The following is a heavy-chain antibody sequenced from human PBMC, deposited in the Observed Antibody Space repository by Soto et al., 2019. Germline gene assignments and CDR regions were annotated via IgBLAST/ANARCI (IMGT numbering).Heavy chain of an antibody. CDR3: PLAWKELQPVFDY. J-gene: IGHJ4*02. Sequence: QVQLAQSGAEVKKPGSSVKVSCKASGGTFSIYAINWVRQAPGQGLEWMGGIIPLFGTANYAQKFQGRVTITADESTTTAYMELSLLRSEDTAVYYGPLAWKELQPVFDYWGQGTLVTVSS. D-gene: IGHD3-3*01. CDR1: GGTFSIYA. V-gene: IGHV1-69*12. CDR2: IIPLFGTA.